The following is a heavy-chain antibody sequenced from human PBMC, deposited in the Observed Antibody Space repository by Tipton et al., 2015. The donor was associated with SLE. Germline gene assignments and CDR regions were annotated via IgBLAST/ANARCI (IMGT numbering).Heavy chain of an antibody. CDR3: ARVWDYGDAFDI. CDR2: IYPSGSI. Sequence: TLSLTCTVSGDSLNSHYWSWIRQPAGKGLQWIGRIYPSGSINYNPSLKSRVTMSVDTSKNQFSLKLSSVTAADTAVYYFARVWDYGDAFDIWGQGTMVTVSS. CDR1: GDSLNSHY. D-gene: IGHD4-17*01. V-gene: IGHV4-4*07. J-gene: IGHJ3*02.